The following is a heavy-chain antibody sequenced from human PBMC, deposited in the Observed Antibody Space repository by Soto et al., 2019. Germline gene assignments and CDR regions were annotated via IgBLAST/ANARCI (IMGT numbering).Heavy chain of an antibody. D-gene: IGHD3-3*01. CDR2: INHSGST. V-gene: IGHV4-34*01. CDR3: ARRPHYDFWSGYPYYGMDV. CDR1: GGSFSGYY. J-gene: IGHJ6*02. Sequence: LSLTCAVYGGSFSGYYWSWIRQPPGKGLEWIGEINHSGSTNYNPSLKSRVTISVDTSKNQFSLKLSSVTAADTAVYYCARRPHYDFWSGYPYYGMDVWGQGTTVTVSS.